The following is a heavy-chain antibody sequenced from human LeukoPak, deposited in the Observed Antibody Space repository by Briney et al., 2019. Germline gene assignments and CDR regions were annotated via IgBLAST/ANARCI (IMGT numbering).Heavy chain of an antibody. CDR3: AREQLVRRGAFDI. J-gene: IGHJ3*02. V-gene: IGHV4-34*01. Sequence: SETLSLTCAVYGGSFSGYYWSWIRQPPGKGLEWIGEINHSGSTNYNPSLKSRVTISVDTSKNQFSLKLSSVTAADTAVYYCAREQLVRRGAFDIWGQGTMVTVSS. CDR1: GGSFSGYY. D-gene: IGHD6-13*01. CDR2: INHSGST.